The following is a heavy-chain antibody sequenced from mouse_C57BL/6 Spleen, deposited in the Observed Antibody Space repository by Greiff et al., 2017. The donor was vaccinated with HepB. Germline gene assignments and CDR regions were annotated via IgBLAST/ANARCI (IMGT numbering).Heavy chain of an antibody. CDR2: ISYDGSN. J-gene: IGHJ1*03. CDR1: GYSITSGYY. Sequence: DVQLQESGPGLVKPSQSLSLTCSVTGYSITSGYYWNWIRQFPGNKLEWMGYISYDGSNNYNPSLKNRISITRDTSKNQIFLKLNSVTTEDTATYYGARDGGPYDGWYFDVWGTGTTVTVSS. CDR3: ARDGGPYDGWYFDV. D-gene: IGHD2-3*01. V-gene: IGHV3-6*01.